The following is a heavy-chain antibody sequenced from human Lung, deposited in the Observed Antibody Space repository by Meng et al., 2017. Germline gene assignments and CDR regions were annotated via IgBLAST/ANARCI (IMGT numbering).Heavy chain of an antibody. V-gene: IGHV4-4*02. Sequence: QVQVQEPGPGLVKPSGTLSLTCAGSGGAITSRTWWSWVRQTPGKGLEWFGEIFHSGSTNYHPPLESRVTISVAKSKNQFFLKVYSVTAADTAKYYCARFDISSSGRGDYWGQGILVTVSS. J-gene: IGHJ4*02. D-gene: IGHD1-26*01. CDR3: ARFDISSSGRGDY. CDR1: GGAITSRTW. CDR2: IFHSGST.